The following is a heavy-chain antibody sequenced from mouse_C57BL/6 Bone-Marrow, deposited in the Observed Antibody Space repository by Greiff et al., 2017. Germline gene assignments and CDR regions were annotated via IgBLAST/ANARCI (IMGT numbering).Heavy chain of an antibody. CDR1: GYTFTSYG. Sequence: VKLVESGAELARPGASVKLSCKASGYTFTSYGISWVKQRTGQGLEWIGEIYPRSGNTYYNEKFKGKATLTADKSSSTAYMELRSLTSEDSAVYVCARWCYYYGSSPPDFDVWGTGTTVTVSS. V-gene: IGHV1-81*01. J-gene: IGHJ1*03. D-gene: IGHD1-1*01. CDR3: ARWCYYYGSSPPDFDV. CDR2: IYPRSGNT.